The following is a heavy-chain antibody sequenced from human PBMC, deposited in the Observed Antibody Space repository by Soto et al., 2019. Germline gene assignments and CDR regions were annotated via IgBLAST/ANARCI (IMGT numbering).Heavy chain of an antibody. J-gene: IGHJ4*02. CDR3: ARDAGSADDDSGYYYAFDY. CDR2: ISSSGNTM. CDR1: GFTFNDYY. Sequence: PGGSLRLSCAASGFTFNDYYISSIRQAPGKGLEWVSYISSSGNTMYYADSVKGRFIMSRDNAKNSVFLQMNSLRGEDTAVYYCARDAGSADDDSGYYYAFDYWGQGSLVTVSS. V-gene: IGHV3-11*01. D-gene: IGHD3-22*01.